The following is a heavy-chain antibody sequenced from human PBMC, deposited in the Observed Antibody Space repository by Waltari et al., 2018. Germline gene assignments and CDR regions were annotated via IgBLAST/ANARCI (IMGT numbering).Heavy chain of an antibody. J-gene: IGHJ3*02. V-gene: IGHV1-2*06. CDR2: INPNSGGT. CDR1: GYTFTGYY. Sequence: QVQLVQSGAEVKKPGASVKVSCKASGYTFTGYYMHWVRQAPGQGLEWMGRINPNSGGTNYAQKFQGRVTMTRDTSISTAYMELSRLRSDDTAVYYCAITLWLRLLVGRAGGAPDAFDIWGQGTMVTVSS. CDR3: AITLWLRLLVGRAGGAPDAFDI. D-gene: IGHD5-12*01.